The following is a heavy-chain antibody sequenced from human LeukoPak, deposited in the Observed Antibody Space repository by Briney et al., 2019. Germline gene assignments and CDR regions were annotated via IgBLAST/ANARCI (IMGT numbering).Heavy chain of an antibody. CDR2: IYYSGST. J-gene: IGHJ4*02. CDR1: GGSISSGGYY. CDR3: ASGGLSGEDY. Sequence: PSETLSLTCTVSGGSISSGGYYWSWIRQHPGKGLEWIGYIYYSGSTYYNPSLKSRVTISVDTSKNQFSLKLSPVTAADTAVYYCASGGLSGEDYWGQGTLVTVSS. D-gene: IGHD1-14*01. V-gene: IGHV4-31*03.